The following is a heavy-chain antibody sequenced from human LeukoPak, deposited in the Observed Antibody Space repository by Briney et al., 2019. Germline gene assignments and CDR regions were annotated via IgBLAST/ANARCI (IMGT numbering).Heavy chain of an antibody. D-gene: IGHD4-17*01. J-gene: IGHJ3*02. V-gene: IGHV3-53*01. Sequence: PGGSLRLSCAASGFTVSSNYMSWVRQAPGKGLEWVSVIYSGGSTYYADSVKGRFTISRDNSKNTLCLQMNSLRAEDTAVYYCARDLGLRLYDAFDIWGQGTMVTVSS. CDR1: GFTVSSNY. CDR2: IYSGGST. CDR3: ARDLGLRLYDAFDI.